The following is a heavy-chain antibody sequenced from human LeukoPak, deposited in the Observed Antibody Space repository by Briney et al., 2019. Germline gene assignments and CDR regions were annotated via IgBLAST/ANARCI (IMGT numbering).Heavy chain of an antibody. J-gene: IGHJ4*02. CDR2: ISYDESNK. CDR1: GFTFSSYA. D-gene: IGHD3-22*01. CDR3: AKSGSSGYYRYYFDY. V-gene: IGHV3-30*04. Sequence: GGSLRLSCAASGFTFSSYAMHWVRQAPGKGLEWVAVISYDESNKYYADSVKGRFTISRDNSRNTLYLQMNSLRAEDTAVYYCAKSGSSGYYRYYFDYWGQGTLVTVSS.